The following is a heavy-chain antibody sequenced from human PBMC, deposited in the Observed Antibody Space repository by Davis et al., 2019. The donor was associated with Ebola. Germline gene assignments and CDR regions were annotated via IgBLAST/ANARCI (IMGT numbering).Heavy chain of an antibody. CDR1: GGSISSYY. CDR2: IYYSGST. D-gene: IGHD2-15*01. CDR3: ALRDFVT. V-gene: IGHV4-59*12. Sequence: SETLSLTCTVSGGSISSYYWSWIRQPPGKGLEWIGYIYYSGSTNYNPSLKSRVTISADTPKNQFSLTLTSVTAADTAVYYCALRDFVTWGQGTQVTVSS. J-gene: IGHJ4*02.